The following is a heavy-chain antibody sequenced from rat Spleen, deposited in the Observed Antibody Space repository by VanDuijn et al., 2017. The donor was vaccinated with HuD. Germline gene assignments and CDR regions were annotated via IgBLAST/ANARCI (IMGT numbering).Heavy chain of an antibody. CDR1: GFSLTNYH. D-gene: IGHD1-11*01. Sequence: QVQLKESGPGLVQPSQTLSLTCTVSGFSLTNYHVNWVRQPPGKGLEWLGVMWTGGGTAYNSVLKSRLSISRDTSKSQVFLXMXSLXTEDTGTYYXXXGXXTPDXXGQGVXXTVSS. CDR2: MWTGGGT. CDR3: XXGXXTPDX. J-gene: IGHJ2*01. V-gene: IGHV2-43*01.